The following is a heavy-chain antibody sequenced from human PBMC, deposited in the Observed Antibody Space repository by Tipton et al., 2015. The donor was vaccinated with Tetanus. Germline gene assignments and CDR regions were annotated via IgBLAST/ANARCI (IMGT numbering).Heavy chain of an antibody. CDR1: GYAFASYA. V-gene: IGHV1-18*01. CDR2: ISGYNGNT. J-gene: IGHJ4*02. CDR3: ARDQLDH. Sequence: QVQLVQSGAEVKKPGASVKVSCKAYGYAFASYAVTWVRQAPGQGLEWMGWISGYNGNTNFTQKFQGRLTMTRDTSTSTAYMELRSLRSDDTAVYFCARDQLDHWGQGTLVTVSS.